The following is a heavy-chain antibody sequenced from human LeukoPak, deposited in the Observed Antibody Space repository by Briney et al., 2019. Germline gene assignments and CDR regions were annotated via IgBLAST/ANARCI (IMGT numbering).Heavy chain of an antibody. CDR2: INAYNGNT. CDR1: GYTFTSYG. Sequence: ASVELSCKASGYTFTSYGFSWVRQAPGQGLEWMGWINAYNGNTNYAQKLQGRVTMTTDTSTSTAYMELRSLRFDDTAVYYCARRQGTTLSFDYWGQGTLVTVSS. J-gene: IGHJ4*02. CDR3: ARRQGTTLSFDY. D-gene: IGHD1-1*01. V-gene: IGHV1-18*01.